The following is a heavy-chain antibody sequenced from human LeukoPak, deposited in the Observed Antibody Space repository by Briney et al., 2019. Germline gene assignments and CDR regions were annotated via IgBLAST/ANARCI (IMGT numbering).Heavy chain of an antibody. Sequence: GGSLRLSCAASGFTVNSNYMTWVRQAPGKGLGWVSVIYSGGSTYYADSVGGRFTISRDNSKNTLYLQMNTLRAEDTAVYYCARGLQWLLDWGQGTLVTVSS. CDR2: IYSGGST. J-gene: IGHJ4*02. CDR3: ARGLQWLLD. V-gene: IGHV3-66*02. CDR1: GFTVNSNY. D-gene: IGHD3-3*01.